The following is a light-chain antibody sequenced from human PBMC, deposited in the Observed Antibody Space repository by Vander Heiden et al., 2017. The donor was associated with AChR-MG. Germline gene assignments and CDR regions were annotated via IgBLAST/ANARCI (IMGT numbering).Light chain of an antibody. V-gene: IGKV3-20*01. J-gene: IGKJ4*01. CDR2: GAS. CDR1: QSISSNY. CDR3: QQYGTSCT. Sequence: EIVLTQSPGTLSLSPGERATLSCRASQSISSNYLAWYQQKPGQAPRLLIYGASSRATGIPDRFSGSGSGTDFTLTITRVEPEDFAVYYCQQYGTSCTFGGGTKVEIK.